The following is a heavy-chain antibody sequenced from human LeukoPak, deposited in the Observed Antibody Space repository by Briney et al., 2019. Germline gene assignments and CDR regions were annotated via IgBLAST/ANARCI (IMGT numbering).Heavy chain of an antibody. D-gene: IGHD3-3*01. Sequence: GGSLRLSCAASGFTFSSYAMSWVRQAPGKGLEWVSAISGSGGSTYYADSVKGRFTISRDNSKNTLYLQMNSLRAEDTAVYYCAKGDVWSGYLYYFDYWGQGTLVTVSS. V-gene: IGHV3-23*01. CDR2: ISGSGGST. J-gene: IGHJ4*02. CDR1: GFTFSSYA. CDR3: AKGDVWSGYLYYFDY.